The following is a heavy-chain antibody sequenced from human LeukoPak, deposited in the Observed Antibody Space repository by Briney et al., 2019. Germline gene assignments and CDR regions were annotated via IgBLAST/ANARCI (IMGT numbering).Heavy chain of an antibody. CDR1: GYTFTSYG. CDR3: ARGSSSWSYYYYGMDV. Sequence: ASVKVSCKASGYTFTSYGIGWVRQAPGQGLEWMGWISAYNGNTNYAQKLQGRVTMTTDTSTSTAYMELRSLRSDDTAVYYCARGSSSWSYYYYGMDVWGQGTTVTVSS. V-gene: IGHV1-18*01. J-gene: IGHJ6*02. D-gene: IGHD6-13*01. CDR2: ISAYNGNT.